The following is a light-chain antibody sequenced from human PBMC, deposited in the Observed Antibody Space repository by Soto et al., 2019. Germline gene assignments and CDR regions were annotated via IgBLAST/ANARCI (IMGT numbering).Light chain of an antibody. Sequence: AIRMTQSPSSFSASTGDRVTITCRASQGISSYLAWYQQKPGKAPKLLIYAASTLQSGVPSRFSGSGSGTDFTLTISCLQSEDFATYYCHQFYSYPPTFGGGTRVDTK. J-gene: IGKJ4*01. CDR2: AAS. CDR1: QGISSY. CDR3: HQFYSYPPT. V-gene: IGKV1-8*01.